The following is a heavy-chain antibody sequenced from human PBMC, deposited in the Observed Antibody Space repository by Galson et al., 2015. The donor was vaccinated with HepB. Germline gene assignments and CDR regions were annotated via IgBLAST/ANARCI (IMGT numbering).Heavy chain of an antibody. CDR2: ISTYNGNT. CDR1: GYTFTNFG. Sequence: SVKVSCKASGYTFTNFGISWVRQAPGQGLEWMAWISTYNGNTDYARKFQGRVTMTTDTSTSTAYMELRSLTSDDTAVYYCATARYSTSPPDNWGRGTLSPSPQ. V-gene: IGHV1-18*01. J-gene: IGHJ4*02. D-gene: IGHD2-2*01. CDR3: ATARYSTSPPDN.